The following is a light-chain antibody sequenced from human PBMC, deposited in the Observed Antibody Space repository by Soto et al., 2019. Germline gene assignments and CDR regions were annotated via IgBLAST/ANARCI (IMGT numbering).Light chain of an antibody. CDR1: QSVSSY. CDR2: DAS. V-gene: IGKV3-11*01. CDR3: QQRSHWIT. Sequence: IEITPTTSNLSASVGNTVTLTCRASQSVSSYLAWYQQKPGQAPRLLIYDASNRATGIPARFSGSGSGTDVTLTISSLEPEDFAVYYCQQRSHWITFGQGTRLEIK. J-gene: IGKJ5*01.